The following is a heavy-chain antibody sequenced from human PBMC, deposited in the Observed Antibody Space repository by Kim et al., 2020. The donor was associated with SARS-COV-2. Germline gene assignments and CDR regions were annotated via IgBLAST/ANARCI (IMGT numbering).Heavy chain of an antibody. D-gene: IGHD3-10*01. J-gene: IGHJ6*02. CDR2: IYYDGSNK. CDR1: GFTFSSYA. V-gene: IGHV3-30*04. CDR3: AMLWFGESRANYYYYSMDV. Sequence: GGSLRLSCAASGFTFSSYAMHWVRQAPGKGLEWVAVIYYDGSNKYYADSVKGRFTISRDNSKNTLYLQMNSLRAEDTAVYYCAMLWFGESRANYYYYSMDVWGQETTLTVS.